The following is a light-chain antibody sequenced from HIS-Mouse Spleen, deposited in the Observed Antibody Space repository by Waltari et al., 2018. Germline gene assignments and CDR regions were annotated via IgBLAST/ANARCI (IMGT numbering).Light chain of an antibody. CDR3: QQLNSYPPT. V-gene: IGKV1-9*01. CDR1: QGISSY. Sequence: DIQLTQSPSFLSASVGDRVTITCRASQGISSYLACYQQKPGKAPKLLIYAASTVQSGVPSRFSGSGSGTEFTLTISSLQPEDFATYYCQQLNSYPPTFGQGTKVEIK. CDR2: AAS. J-gene: IGKJ1*01.